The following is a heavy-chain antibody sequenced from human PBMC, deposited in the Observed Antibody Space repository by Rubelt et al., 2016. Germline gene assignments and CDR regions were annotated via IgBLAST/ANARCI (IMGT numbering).Heavy chain of an antibody. Sequence: EVQLVQSGAEVKKPGESLKISCKGSGYRFTSYWIGWVRQMPGKGLEWMGIIYPGDSDTRYSPDFQGQVTISADKSISTAFLQWSSLKASDTAMYYCASLSSSSHDAFDIWGQGTMVTVSS. D-gene: IGHD6-6*01. J-gene: IGHJ3*02. CDR2: IYPGDSDT. CDR1: GYRFTSYW. V-gene: IGHV5-51*01. CDR3: ASLSSSSHDAFDI.